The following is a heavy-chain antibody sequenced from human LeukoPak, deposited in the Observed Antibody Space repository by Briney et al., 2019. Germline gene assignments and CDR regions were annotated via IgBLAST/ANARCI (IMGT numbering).Heavy chain of an antibody. CDR1: GYTLTDYY. D-gene: IGHD1-14*01. V-gene: IGHV1-2*02. CDR2: INPNSGDT. CDR3: ARGLTTGFDF. J-gene: IGHJ4*02. Sequence: ASVTVSCKASGYTLTDYYIHWMRQAPGQGLEWMGWINPNSGDTNLVQKFQGRVTLTRDTSTSTAYMELSSLRSDDTAVYYCARGLTTGFDFWGQGTLVTVSS.